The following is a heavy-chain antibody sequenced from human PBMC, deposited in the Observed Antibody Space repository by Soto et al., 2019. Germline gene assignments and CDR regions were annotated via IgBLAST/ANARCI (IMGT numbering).Heavy chain of an antibody. CDR3: AKVRYSSPMGYYYGMDV. V-gene: IGHV1-69*01. CDR2: IIPIFGTA. Sequence: QVQLEQSGGEVKKPGSSVKVSCKASGVTFSKFIMTWVRQAPGLGLEWVGGIIPIFGTANYAQKFQGRVTSTADAYTSTSYLEVSTLRSEDTAVYYCAKVRYSSPMGYYYGMDVWGQGTAVTVSS. J-gene: IGHJ6*02. D-gene: IGHD6-19*01. CDR1: GVTFSKFI.